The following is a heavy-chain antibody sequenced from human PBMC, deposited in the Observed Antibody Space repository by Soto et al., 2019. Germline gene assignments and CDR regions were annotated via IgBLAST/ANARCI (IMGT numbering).Heavy chain of an antibody. D-gene: IGHD4-17*01. J-gene: IGHJ6*02. V-gene: IGHV4-59*01. CDR2: IYYSGST. CDR1: GGSISSYY. Sequence: SETLSLTCTVSGGSISSYYWSWIRQPPGKGLEWIGYIYYSGSTNYNPSLKSRVTISVDTSKNQFSLKLSSVTAADTAVYYCARAGIDYGGNSFDYYYYGMDVWGQGTTVTAP. CDR3: ARAGIDYGGNSFDYYYYGMDV.